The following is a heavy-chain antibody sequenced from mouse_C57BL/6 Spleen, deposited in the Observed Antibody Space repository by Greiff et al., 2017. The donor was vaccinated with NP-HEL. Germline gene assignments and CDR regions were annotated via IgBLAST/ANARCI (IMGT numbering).Heavy chain of an antibody. CDR3: ARSEIGSSYFDY. V-gene: IGHV1-54*01. CDR2: INPGSGGT. Sequence: VQLQQSGAELVRPGTSVKVSCKASGYAFTNYLIEWVKQRPGQGLEWIGVINPGSGGTNYNEKFKGKATLTADKSSSTAYMQLSSLTSEDSAVYFCARSEIGSSYFDYWGQGTTLTVSS. J-gene: IGHJ2*01. D-gene: IGHD1-1*01. CDR1: GYAFTNYL.